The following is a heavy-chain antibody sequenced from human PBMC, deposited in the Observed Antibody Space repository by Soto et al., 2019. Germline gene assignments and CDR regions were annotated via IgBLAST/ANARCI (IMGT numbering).Heavy chain of an antibody. D-gene: IGHD3-22*01. CDR1: GYSFTSYW. V-gene: IGHV5-10-1*03. CDR2: IDPSDSYT. J-gene: IGHJ6*02. Sequence: EVQLEQSGAEVKKPGESLRISCKGSGYSFTSYWISWLRQMPGKGREWMGRIDPSDSYTNYSPSFQGNVNISADDSIGTVDLQWSSLKASDTAMYYCAREDYYDSTGSHFYYGMDVWGQGTAVTVSS. CDR3: AREDYYDSTGSHFYYGMDV.